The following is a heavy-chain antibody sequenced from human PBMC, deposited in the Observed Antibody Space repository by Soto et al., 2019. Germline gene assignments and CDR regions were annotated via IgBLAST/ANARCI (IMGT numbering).Heavy chain of an antibody. Sequence: ASVKVSCKASGGTFSSYAISWVRQAPGQGLEWMGGIIPIFGTANYAQKFQGRVTITADESRDTAYMELSSLRSEDTAVYYCARDRVDSGYDYHYYYGMDVWGQGTTVTVSS. D-gene: IGHD5-12*01. CDR1: GGTFSSYA. V-gene: IGHV1-69*13. CDR2: IIPIFGTA. CDR3: ARDRVDSGYDYHYYYGMDV. J-gene: IGHJ6*02.